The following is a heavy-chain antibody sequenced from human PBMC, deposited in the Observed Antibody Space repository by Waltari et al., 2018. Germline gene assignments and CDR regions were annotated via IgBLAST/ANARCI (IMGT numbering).Heavy chain of an antibody. CDR2: MNPNSGNT. CDR3: ARRIAARRVGDAFDI. V-gene: IGHV1-8*01. D-gene: IGHD6-6*01. CDR1: GYTFTRYD. Sequence: QVQLVQSGAAVKKPGASVKVSCKASGYTFTRYDITWVRQATGQGLEWMGWMNPNSGNTGYAQKFQGRVTMTRNTSISTAYMELSSLRSEDTAVYYCARRIAARRVGDAFDIWGQGTMVTVSS. J-gene: IGHJ3*02.